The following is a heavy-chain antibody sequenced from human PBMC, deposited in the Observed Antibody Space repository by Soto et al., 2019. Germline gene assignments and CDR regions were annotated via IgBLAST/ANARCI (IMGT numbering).Heavy chain of an antibody. V-gene: IGHV1-69*13. J-gene: IGHJ3*02. CDR3: ARVLFGSPDSKHNAFDI. Sequence: SVKLSCKASGGTFSSYAISWVRQAPGQGLEWMGGIIPIFGTANYAQKFQGRVTITADESTSTAYMELSSLRSEDTAVYYYARVLFGSPDSKHNAFDIWSQGTMVIGSS. CDR2: IIPIFGTA. D-gene: IGHD3-10*02. CDR1: GGTFSSYA.